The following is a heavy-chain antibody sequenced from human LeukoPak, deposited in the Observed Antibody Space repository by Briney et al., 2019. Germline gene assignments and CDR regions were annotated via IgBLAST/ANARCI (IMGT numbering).Heavy chain of an antibody. CDR2: FDPEDGET. D-gene: IGHD2-2*01. CDR1: GYTLTELS. J-gene: IGHJ1*01. V-gene: IGHV1-24*01. Sequence: ASVKVFCKVSGYTLTELSMHWVRQAPGKGLEWMGGFDPEDGETIYAQKFQGRVTMTEDTSTDTAYMELSSLRSEDTAVYYCATTVPAPSEYFQHWGQGTLVTVSS. CDR3: ATTVPAPSEYFQH.